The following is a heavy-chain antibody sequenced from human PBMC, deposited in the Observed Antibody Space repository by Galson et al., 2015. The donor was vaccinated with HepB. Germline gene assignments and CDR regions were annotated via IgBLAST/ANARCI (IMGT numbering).Heavy chain of an antibody. J-gene: IGHJ6*02. CDR2: ISGSGGST. CDR3: AKDGEYSSSWYQFNDYYYGMDV. Sequence: SLRLSCAASGFTFSSYAMSWVRQAPGKGLEWVSAISGSGGSTYYADSVKGRFTISRDNSKNTLYLQMNSLRAEDTAVYYCAKDGEYSSSWYQFNDYYYGMDVWGQGTTVTVSS. CDR1: GFTFSSYA. D-gene: IGHD6-13*01. V-gene: IGHV3-23*01.